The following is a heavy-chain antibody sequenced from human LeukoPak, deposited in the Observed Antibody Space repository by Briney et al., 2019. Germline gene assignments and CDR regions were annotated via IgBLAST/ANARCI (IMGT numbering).Heavy chain of an antibody. CDR3: AKEVESSSWYNWFDP. J-gene: IGHJ5*02. CDR1: GFTYSSYS. Sequence: GGSLRLSCAASGFTYSSYSMNWVRQAPGKGLEWVSSISSASNYIYYADSLKGRFTVSRDNAKNSLYLQMNSLRAEDTAVYYCAKEVESSSWYNWFDPWGQGTLVTVSS. CDR2: ISSASNYI. D-gene: IGHD6-13*01. V-gene: IGHV3-21*04.